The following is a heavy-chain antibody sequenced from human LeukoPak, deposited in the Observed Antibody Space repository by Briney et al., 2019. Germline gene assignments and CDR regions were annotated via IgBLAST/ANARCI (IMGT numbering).Heavy chain of an antibody. D-gene: IGHD2-2*01. Sequence: SETLSLTCTVSGGSISSGSHHWGWFRQSPGKGLEWIGSLYYSRTTYYNPSLNSRVTISAVTSKNQFSLQLNSVTAADTAVYYCARGREDIVVVPAATNHNWFDPWGQGTLVTVSS. CDR1: GGSISSGSHH. V-gene: IGHV4-39*01. CDR3: ARGREDIVVVPAATNHNWFDP. J-gene: IGHJ5*02. CDR2: LYYSRTT.